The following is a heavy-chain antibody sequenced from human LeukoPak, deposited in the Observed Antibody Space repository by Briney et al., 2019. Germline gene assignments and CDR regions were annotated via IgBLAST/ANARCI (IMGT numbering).Heavy chain of an antibody. D-gene: IGHD3-10*02. CDR3: AELGITMIGGV. J-gene: IGHJ6*04. Sequence: GGSLRLSCAASRFTFSNYWMSWVRQAPGKGLEWVANIKQDGSEKYYVDSVKGRFTISRDNAKNSLYLQMNSLRAEDTAVYYCAELGITMIGGVWGKGTTVTISS. CDR1: RFTFSNYW. CDR2: IKQDGSEK. V-gene: IGHV3-7*01.